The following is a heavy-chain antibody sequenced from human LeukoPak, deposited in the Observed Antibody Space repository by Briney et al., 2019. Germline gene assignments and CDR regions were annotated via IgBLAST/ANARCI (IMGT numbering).Heavy chain of an antibody. D-gene: IGHD4-17*01. CDR2: INPSGGST. CDR3: AGDWYGDYVFDY. V-gene: IGHV1-46*01. Sequence: ASVKVSCKASGYTFTSYYMHWVRQAPGQGLEWMGIINPSGGSTSYAQKFQGRVTMTRDTSTSTVYMELSSLRSEDTAVYYCAGDWYGDYVFDYWGQGTLVTVSS. J-gene: IGHJ4*02. CDR1: GYTFTSYY.